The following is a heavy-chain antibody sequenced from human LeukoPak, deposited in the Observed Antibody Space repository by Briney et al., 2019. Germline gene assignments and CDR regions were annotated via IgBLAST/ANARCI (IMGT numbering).Heavy chain of an antibody. J-gene: IGHJ4*02. Sequence: GGSPRLACAASGFTFSTYAMSWVRQAPGKGLEWVSAISGSGGSTYYADSVKGRFTISRDNSKNTLYLQMNSLRAEDTAVYYCATGGRSTVTEFDYWGQGTLVTVSS. V-gene: IGHV3-23*01. D-gene: IGHD4-17*01. CDR1: GFTFSTYA. CDR3: ATGGRSTVTEFDY. CDR2: ISGSGGST.